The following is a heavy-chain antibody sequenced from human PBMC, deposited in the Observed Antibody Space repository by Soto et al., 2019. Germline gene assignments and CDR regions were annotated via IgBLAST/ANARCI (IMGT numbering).Heavy chain of an antibody. V-gene: IGHV5-51*01. D-gene: IGHD3-3*01. Sequence: GESLKISCKGSGYSFTSYWIGWVRQMPGKGLEWMGIIYPGDSDTRYSPSFQGQVTISADKSISTAYLQWSSLKASDTAMYYCARRNDVTIFGVVIHYGMDVWGQGTTVTVSS. CDR3: ARRNDVTIFGVVIHYGMDV. J-gene: IGHJ6*02. CDR1: GYSFTSYW. CDR2: IYPGDSDT.